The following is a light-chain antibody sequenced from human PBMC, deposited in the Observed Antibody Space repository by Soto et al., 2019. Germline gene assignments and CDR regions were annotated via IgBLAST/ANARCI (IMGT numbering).Light chain of an antibody. J-gene: IGLJ1*01. Sequence: QSALTQPASVSGSPGQSITISCTGTSSDIGHYDYVSWYQQHPGKAPKLMIYHVTYRPLGVSNRCSGSKSGNSASLTISGLQADEEADYYCCSPSTSHTNVFGRGTKLTVL. V-gene: IGLV2-14*03. CDR1: SSDIGHYDY. CDR3: CSPSTSHTNV. CDR2: HVT.